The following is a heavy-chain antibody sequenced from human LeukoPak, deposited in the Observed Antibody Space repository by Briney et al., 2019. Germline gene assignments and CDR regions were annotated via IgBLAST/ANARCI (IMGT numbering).Heavy chain of an antibody. Sequence: SVKVSCKASGGTFSSYAISWVLQAPGQGLEWMGRIIPIFGTANYAQKFQGRVTITTDESTSTAYMELSSLRSEDTAVYYCARGKAPGYFDYWGQGTLVTVSS. CDR1: GGTFSSYA. V-gene: IGHV1-69*05. J-gene: IGHJ4*02. CDR3: ARGKAPGYFDY. CDR2: IIPIFGTA.